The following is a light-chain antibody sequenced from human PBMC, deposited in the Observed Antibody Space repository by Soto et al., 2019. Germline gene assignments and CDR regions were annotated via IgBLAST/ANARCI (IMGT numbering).Light chain of an antibody. CDR2: DVS. Sequence: QSALTQPRSVSGSPGQSVTISCTGTSSDVGGYNYVSWYQQHPGKAPKLMIYDVSKRPSGVPDRFSGSKAGYTASLTISGLQAEDEADYYCCSYAGSYSYVFGTWTKLTVL. J-gene: IGLJ1*01. CDR1: SSDVGGYNY. CDR3: CSYAGSYSYV. V-gene: IGLV2-11*01.